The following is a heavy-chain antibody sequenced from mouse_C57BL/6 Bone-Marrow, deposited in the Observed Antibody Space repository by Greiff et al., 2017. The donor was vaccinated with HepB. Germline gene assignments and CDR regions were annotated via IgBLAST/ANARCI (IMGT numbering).Heavy chain of an antibody. CDR2: IDPSDSYT. J-gene: IGHJ2*01. CDR3: ARGVVATTDYFDY. D-gene: IGHD1-1*01. CDR1: GYTFTSYW. V-gene: IGHV1-59*01. Sequence: QVQLQQPGAELVRPGTSVKLSRKASGYTFTSYWMHWVKQRPGQGLEWIGVIDPSDSYTNYNQKFKGKATLTVDTSSSTAYMQLSSLTSEDSAVYYCARGVVATTDYFDYWGQGTTLTVSS.